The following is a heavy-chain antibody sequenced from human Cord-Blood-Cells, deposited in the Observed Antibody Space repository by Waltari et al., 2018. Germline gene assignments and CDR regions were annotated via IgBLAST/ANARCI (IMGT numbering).Heavy chain of an antibody. CDR3: ARVDSSGYYYFAFDI. V-gene: IGHV4-39*01. CDR2: IYYNVST. J-gene: IGHJ3*02. Sequence: QLQLQESGPGLVKPSETLSLTCTVSGGSISSSSYYWGWIRPPPGKGLEWIGSIYYNVSTYYTPPLKTRVTISVDTSKNQFSQKLSSVTSADTAVYYCARVDSSGYYYFAFDIWGQGTMVTVSS. CDR1: GGSISSSSYY. D-gene: IGHD3-22*01.